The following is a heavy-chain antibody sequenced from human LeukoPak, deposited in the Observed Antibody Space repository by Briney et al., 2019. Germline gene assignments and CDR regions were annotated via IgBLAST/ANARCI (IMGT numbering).Heavy chain of an antibody. J-gene: IGHJ4*02. CDR3: ATSSHSGSYRAH. D-gene: IGHD3-10*01. CDR2: ISYTADS. CDR1: GDSVTSSY. Sequence: SETPSLTCSVSGDSVTSSYLSWIRQPPGKGREWMGYISYTADSNYNPSLKSRVTISTGTSKNQFSLKLSSVTATDTAVYYCATSSHSGSYRAHWGQGTLVTVSS. V-gene: IGHV4-59*08.